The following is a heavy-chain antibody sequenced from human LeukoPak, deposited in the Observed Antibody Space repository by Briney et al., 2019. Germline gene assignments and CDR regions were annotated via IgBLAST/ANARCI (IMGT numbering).Heavy chain of an antibody. Sequence: ASVKVSCKASGYTFTSYAMHWVRQAPGQRLEWMGWINAGNGNTKYSQKFQGRVTITRDTSASTAYMELSSLRSEDTAVYYCARDVNSGSSLDFFDYWGQGALVTVSS. V-gene: IGHV1-3*01. J-gene: IGHJ4*02. CDR3: ARDVNSGSSLDFFDY. CDR2: INAGNGNT. D-gene: IGHD1-26*01. CDR1: GYTFTSYA.